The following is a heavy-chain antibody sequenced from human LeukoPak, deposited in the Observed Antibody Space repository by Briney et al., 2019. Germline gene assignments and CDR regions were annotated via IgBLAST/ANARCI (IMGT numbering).Heavy chain of an antibody. CDR1: GYTFTGYY. D-gene: IGHD6-19*01. CDR3: ASPFYSSDWYFDY. J-gene: IGHJ4*02. Sequence: GASVKVSCKASGYTFTGYYMHWVRQAPGQGLEWMGRINPNSGGTNYAQHFQGRVTMTRETSISTAYMELSRLRSDDTAVYYCASPFYSSDWYFDYWGQGTLVTVSS. CDR2: INPNSGGT. V-gene: IGHV1-2*06.